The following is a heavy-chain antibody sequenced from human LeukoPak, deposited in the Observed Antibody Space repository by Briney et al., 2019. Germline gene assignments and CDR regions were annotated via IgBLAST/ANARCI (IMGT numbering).Heavy chain of an antibody. D-gene: IGHD6-13*01. Sequence: GASVKVSCKASGYTFTSYDINWVRQATGQGLEWMGWMNPNSGNTGYAQKFQGRVTMTRNTSISTAYMELSSLRSEDTAMYYCARSSLAAAGPTDYWGQGTLVTVSS. CDR1: GYTFTSYD. CDR2: MNPNSGNT. J-gene: IGHJ4*02. V-gene: IGHV1-8*01. CDR3: ARSSLAAAGPTDY.